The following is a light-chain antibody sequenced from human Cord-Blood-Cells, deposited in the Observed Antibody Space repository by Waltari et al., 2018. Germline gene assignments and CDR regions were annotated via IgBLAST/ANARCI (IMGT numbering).Light chain of an antibody. J-gene: IGLJ3*02. V-gene: IGLV1-47*01. CDR2: RNN. CDR3: AAWDDSLSGWV. Sequence: QSVLTQPPSASGTPGQRVTISCSGSSSNIGSNYVYWYQQLPGTAPKLLIYRNNPRPSGVPARFSGSKSVTSASLAISGLRSEDEADYYCAAWDDSLSGWVFGGGTKLTVL. CDR1: SSNIGSNY.